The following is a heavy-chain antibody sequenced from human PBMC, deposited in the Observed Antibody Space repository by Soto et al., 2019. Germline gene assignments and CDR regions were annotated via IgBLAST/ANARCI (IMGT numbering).Heavy chain of an antibody. CDR2: IATAGQT. CDR3: ARALGAEHANAFDI. J-gene: IGHJ3*02. V-gene: IGHV3-13*01. Sequence: GGSLRLSCAASGFTFTMYEMHWVRQGTGKGLEWVADIATAGQTYYSGSVMGRFTISRENAKNSLFLQMNSLRAGDTGIYYCARALGAEHANAFDIWGQGTLVTVSS. D-gene: IGHD3-16*01. CDR1: GFTFTMYE.